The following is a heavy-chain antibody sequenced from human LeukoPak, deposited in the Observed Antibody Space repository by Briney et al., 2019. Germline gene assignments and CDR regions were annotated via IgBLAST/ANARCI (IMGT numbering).Heavy chain of an antibody. Sequence: PGGSLRLSCPASGFTLSSYGMHWVRQAPGTGLEWVAFIRYDGSNKYYADSVKGRFTISRDNSKNTLYLQMNSLRAEDTAVYYCARYYYYMDVWGKGTTVTISS. J-gene: IGHJ6*03. CDR2: IRYDGSNK. CDR3: ARYYYYMDV. V-gene: IGHV3-30*02. CDR1: GFTLSSYG.